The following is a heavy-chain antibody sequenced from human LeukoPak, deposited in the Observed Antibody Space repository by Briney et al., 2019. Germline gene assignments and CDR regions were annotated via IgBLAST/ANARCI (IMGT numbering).Heavy chain of an antibody. CDR3: ARTRNSTAAAGSDY. V-gene: IGHV1-2*02. D-gene: IGHD6-13*01. Sequence: ASVKVSCKASGYTFTGYYMHWVRQAPGQGLEWMRWINPNSGGTNYAQKFQGRVTMTRDTSISTAYMELSRLRSDDTAVYYCARTRNSTAAAGSDYWGQGTLVTVSS. CDR1: GYTFTGYY. CDR2: INPNSGGT. J-gene: IGHJ4*02.